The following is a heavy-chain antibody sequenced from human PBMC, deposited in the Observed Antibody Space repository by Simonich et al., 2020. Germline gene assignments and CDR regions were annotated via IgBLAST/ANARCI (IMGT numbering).Heavy chain of an antibody. D-gene: IGHD1-7*01. V-gene: IGHV3-23*01. CDR2: ICGRGWST. Sequence: EVQLLESGGGLVQPGGSLRLSCAASGFPFRSYAMSGVRQGPGKGREWVSWICGRGWSTDDAYSVKGRFTISRDNSKNTLYLQMNSLRAEDTAVYYCAKRSGVSITGTFDYWGQGTLVTVSS. J-gene: IGHJ4*02. CDR3: AKRSGVSITGTFDY. CDR1: GFPFRSYA.